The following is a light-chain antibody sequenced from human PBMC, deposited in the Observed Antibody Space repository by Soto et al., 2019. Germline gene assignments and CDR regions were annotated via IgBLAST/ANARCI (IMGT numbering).Light chain of an antibody. CDR2: AAS. CDR1: QVISTS. J-gene: IGKJ5*01. V-gene: IGKV1-9*01. Sequence: DIQLTQSPSFLSPSIGDSVTITCRASQVISTSLAWYQVKPGKAPKLLIYAASTLESGVPSRFSATVPGTEFSLTITSLQPEDFATYYCQQLFDSPITFGQGTRLEIK. CDR3: QQLFDSPIT.